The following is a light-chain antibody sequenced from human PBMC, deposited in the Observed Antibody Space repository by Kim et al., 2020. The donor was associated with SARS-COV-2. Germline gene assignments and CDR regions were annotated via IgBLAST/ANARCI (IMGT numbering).Light chain of an antibody. CDR2: GAT. CDR3: QQANSFPLT. Sequence: ASVGDRLISTCRASQDIYTRLAWYQVKPGKAPKLLIAGATALQGGVPSRFSGSGSGTYFTLTITSLQPEDFATYFCQQANSFPLTFGGGTKVDIK. CDR1: QDIYTR. V-gene: IGKV1-12*01. J-gene: IGKJ4*01.